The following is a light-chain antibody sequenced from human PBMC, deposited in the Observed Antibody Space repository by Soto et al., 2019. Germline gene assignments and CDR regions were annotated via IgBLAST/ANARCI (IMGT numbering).Light chain of an antibody. CDR3: SSYTSSSTVEV. Sequence: QSVLTQPASVSGSPGQSITISCTGTSSDIGDYNYVSWYQQHPGKAPKLIIYDVTNRPSGVSRRFSGSKSGNTASLTISGLQAEDEADYYCSSYTSSSTVEVFGTGTKVTVL. CDR1: SSDIGDYNY. CDR2: DVT. V-gene: IGLV2-14*01. J-gene: IGLJ1*01.